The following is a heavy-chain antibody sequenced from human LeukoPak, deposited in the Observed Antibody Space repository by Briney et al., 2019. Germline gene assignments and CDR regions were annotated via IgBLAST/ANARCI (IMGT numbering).Heavy chain of an antibody. J-gene: IGHJ4*02. V-gene: IGHV1-69*13. CDR2: IIPIFGTA. Sequence: GASVKVSRKASGGTFSSYAISWVRQAPGQGLEWMGGIIPIFGTANYAQKFQGRVTITADESTSTAYMELSSLRSEDTAVYYCARQLKARPSVVVPAATLGYWGQGTLVTVSS. D-gene: IGHD2-2*01. CDR3: ARQLKARPSVVVPAATLGY. CDR1: GGTFSSYA.